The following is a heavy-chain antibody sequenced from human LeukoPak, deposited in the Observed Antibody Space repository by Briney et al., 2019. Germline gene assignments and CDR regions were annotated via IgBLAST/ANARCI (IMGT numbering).Heavy chain of an antibody. D-gene: IGHD5-12*01. CDR2: IYYSGST. V-gene: IGHV4-59*08. J-gene: IGHJ3*02. Sequence: SETLSLTCTVSGGSISSYYWSWIRQPPGKGLEWIGYIYYSGSTNYNPSLKSRVTISVDTSKNQFSLKLSSVTAADTAVYYCARHRGYSGYGGDAFDIWGQGTMVTVSS. CDR1: GGSISSYY. CDR3: ARHRGYSGYGGDAFDI.